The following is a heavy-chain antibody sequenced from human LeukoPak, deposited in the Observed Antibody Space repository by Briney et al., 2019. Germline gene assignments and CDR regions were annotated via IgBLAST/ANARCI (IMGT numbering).Heavy chain of an antibody. CDR3: AKTAGRHSGYDLDY. J-gene: IGHJ4*02. CDR2: IWYDGSNK. CDR1: GFTSSSYG. D-gene: IGHD5-12*01. V-gene: IGHV3-33*06. Sequence: TGGSLRLSCAASGFTSSSYGMHWVRQAPGKGLEWVAVIWYDGSNKYYADSVKGRFTISRDNSKNTLYLQMNSLRAEDTAVYYCAKTAGRHSGYDLDYWGQGTLVTVSS.